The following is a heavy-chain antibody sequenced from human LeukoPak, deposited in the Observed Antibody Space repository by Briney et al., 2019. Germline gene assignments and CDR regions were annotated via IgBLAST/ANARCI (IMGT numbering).Heavy chain of an antibody. J-gene: IGHJ6*03. D-gene: IGHD4-17*01. Sequence: ASVKVSCKASGYTFTGYYMHWVRQAPGQGLEWMGWINPNSGGTNYAQKFQGRVTMTRDTSISTAYMELSRLRSDDTAVYYCARDGASTVTVYYYYYYMDVWDKGTTVTVSS. CDR1: GYTFTGYY. CDR2: INPNSGGT. V-gene: IGHV1-2*02. CDR3: ARDGASTVTVYYYYYYMDV.